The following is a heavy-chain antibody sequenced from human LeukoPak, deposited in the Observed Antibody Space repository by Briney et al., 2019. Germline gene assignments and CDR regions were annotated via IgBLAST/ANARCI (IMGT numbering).Heavy chain of an antibody. Sequence: GASVKVSCKASGYTFTGYYMHWVRQAPGQGLEWMGWINPNSGGTNYAQKVQGRVTMTRDTSISTAYMELSRLRSDDTDVYYCVVAATLVYWGQGTLVTVSS. CDR3: VVAATLVY. CDR1: GYTFTGYY. CDR2: INPNSGGT. J-gene: IGHJ4*02. V-gene: IGHV1-2*02. D-gene: IGHD2-15*01.